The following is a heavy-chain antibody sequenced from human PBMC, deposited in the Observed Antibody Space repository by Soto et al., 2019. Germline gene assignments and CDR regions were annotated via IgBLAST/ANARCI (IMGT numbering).Heavy chain of an antibody. D-gene: IGHD6-6*01. J-gene: IGHJ6*02. CDR3: AKEYVPYSSSEGGMDV. CDR2: ISYDGSNK. V-gene: IGHV3-30*18. Sequence: QVQLVESGGGVVQPGRSLRLSCAVSGFTFSNYGMHWVRQAPGKGLEWVAFISYDGSNKYYADSVKGRFTISRDNSKNTLYLQMNSLRAEDTAVYYCAKEYVPYSSSEGGMDVWGQGTTVTVSS. CDR1: GFTFSNYG.